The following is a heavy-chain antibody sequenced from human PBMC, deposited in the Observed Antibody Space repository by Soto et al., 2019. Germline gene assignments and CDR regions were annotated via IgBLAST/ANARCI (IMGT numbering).Heavy chain of an antibody. CDR2: INHSGST. CDR1: GGSFSGYY. V-gene: IGHV4-34*01. J-gene: IGHJ5*02. Sequence: QVQLQQWGAGLLKPSETLSLTCAVYGGSFSGYYWSWIRQPPGKGLEWIGEINHSGSTNYNPSLKSRVTISVDPSKNQFSLKLSSVTAADTAVYYCARGPASGPYGSGSSHNWFDPWGQGTLVTVSS. CDR3: ARGPASGPYGSGSSHNWFDP. D-gene: IGHD3-10*01.